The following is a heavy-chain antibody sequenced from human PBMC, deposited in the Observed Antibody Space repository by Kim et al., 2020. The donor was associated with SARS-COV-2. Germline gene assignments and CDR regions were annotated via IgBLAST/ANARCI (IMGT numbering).Heavy chain of an antibody. CDR2: INTNTGNP. CDR3: ARDLWFFGCSSTSCSNNTSPGYYYYYGMDV. J-gene: IGHJ6*02. Sequence: ASVKVSCKASGYTFTSYAMNWVRQAPGQGLEWMGWINTNTGNPTYAQGFTGRFVISLDTSVSTAYLQISSLKAEDTAVYYCARDLWFFGCSSTSCSNNTSPGYYYYYGMDVWGQGTTVTVSS. D-gene: IGHD2-2*01. CDR1: GYTFTSYA. V-gene: IGHV7-4-1*02.